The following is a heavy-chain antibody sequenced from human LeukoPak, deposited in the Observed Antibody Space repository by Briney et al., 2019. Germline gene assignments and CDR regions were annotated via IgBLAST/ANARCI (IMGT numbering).Heavy chain of an antibody. CDR3: AKGLRTGVGPYMGYHYYMDV. Sequence: GGSLRLSCAASGFTFSSYSMNWVRQAPGKGLEWVSSVSSSSSYMYYADSVKGRFTISRDNSYNTVSLQMNSLRDEDTGVYYCAKGLRTGVGPYMGYHYYMDVWGKGATVTVSS. CDR2: VSSSSSYM. J-gene: IGHJ6*03. D-gene: IGHD3-16*01. CDR1: GFTFSSYS. V-gene: IGHV3-21*04.